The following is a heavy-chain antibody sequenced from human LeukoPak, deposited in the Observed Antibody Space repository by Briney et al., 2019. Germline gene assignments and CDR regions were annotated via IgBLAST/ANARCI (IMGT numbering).Heavy chain of an antibody. CDR1: GYTFTSYG. D-gene: IGHD3-22*01. CDR2: ISAYNGNT. J-gene: IGHJ5*02. Sequence: ASVKVSCKASGYTFTSYGISWARQAPGQGLEWMGWISAYNGNTNYAQKLQGRVTMTTDTSTSTAYMELRSLRSDDTAVYYCARDIGIVGYDSSLNWFDPWGQGTLVTVSS. CDR3: ARDIGIVGYDSSLNWFDP. V-gene: IGHV1-18*01.